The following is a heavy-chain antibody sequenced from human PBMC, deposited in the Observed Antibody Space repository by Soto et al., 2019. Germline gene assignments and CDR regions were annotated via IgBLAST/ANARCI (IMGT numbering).Heavy chain of an antibody. Sequence: EVQVLESGGGLVHPGGSLRLSCAASGFIFRSFAMTWVRQAPGKGLEWVSVISGSGVDTYYADSVKGRFTISRDNSKNTLYLQMNSLRAEDTAVYYCAKTIVVVGDALDVWGQGTMVTVSS. V-gene: IGHV3-23*01. CDR2: ISGSGVDT. CDR3: AKTIVVVGDALDV. CDR1: GFIFRSFA. J-gene: IGHJ3*01. D-gene: IGHD3-22*01.